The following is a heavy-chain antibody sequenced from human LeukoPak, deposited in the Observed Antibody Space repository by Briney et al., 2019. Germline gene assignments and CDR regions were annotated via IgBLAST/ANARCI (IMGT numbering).Heavy chain of an antibody. Sequence: SETLPLTCTGSGVSISSYYWIWIRQPPGKGLEWIGYIYYSGSTNYNPSLKSRVTISVDTSKNQFSLKLSSVTAADTAVYYCARDLGPRVFDYWGQGTLVTVSS. D-gene: IGHD6-13*01. CDR2: IYYSGST. J-gene: IGHJ4*02. CDR1: GVSISSYY. V-gene: IGHV4-59*01. CDR3: ARDLGPRVFDY.